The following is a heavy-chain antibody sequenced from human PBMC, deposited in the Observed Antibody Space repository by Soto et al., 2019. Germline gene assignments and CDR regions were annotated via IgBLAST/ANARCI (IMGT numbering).Heavy chain of an antibody. D-gene: IGHD3-22*01. Sequence: GGSLRLSCAASGFTFSRYGMHWVRQAPGKGPEWVAVIWYDGTYRYYVDSVKGRFTISRDNSKNTLYLQMNSLRVEDTAVYYCARDYGPRYDSSGYYPKCYFDYWGQGTLVTVSS. V-gene: IGHV3-33*08. CDR3: ARDYGPRYDSSGYYPKCYFDY. J-gene: IGHJ4*02. CDR2: IWYDGTYR. CDR1: GFTFSRYG.